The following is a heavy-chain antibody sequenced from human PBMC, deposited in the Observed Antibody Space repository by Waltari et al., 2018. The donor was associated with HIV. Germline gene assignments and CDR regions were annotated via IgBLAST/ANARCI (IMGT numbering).Heavy chain of an antibody. CDR1: GGSFRGYY. D-gene: IGHD3-3*01. J-gene: IGHJ4*02. Sequence: QVQLQQWGAGLLKPSETLSLTCAVYGGSFRGYYWSWIRKPPGKGLEWIGKINHSGSTNYNPSLKSRVTISVDTSKNQFSLKLSSVTAADTAVYYCARGQDYDFWSGYYYDYWGQGTLVTVSS. CDR2: INHSGST. CDR3: ARGQDYDFWSGYYYDY. V-gene: IGHV4-34*01.